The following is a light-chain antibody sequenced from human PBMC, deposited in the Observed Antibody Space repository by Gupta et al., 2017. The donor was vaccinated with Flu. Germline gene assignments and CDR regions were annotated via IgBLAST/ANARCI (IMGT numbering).Light chain of an antibody. CDR2: GSS. J-gene: IGKJ4*01. CDR3: QHEDRSPNT. Sequence: DIVLTQAPARLSLSPGDAATLSCRATQTLTNNYLAWYQQKPGQAPRLLFYGSSIRGPGIPDRFSGSVSGTDFTLTISRLEPEDSALYYCQHEDRSPNTFGGGTMMEIK. CDR1: QTLTNNY. V-gene: IGKV3-20*01.